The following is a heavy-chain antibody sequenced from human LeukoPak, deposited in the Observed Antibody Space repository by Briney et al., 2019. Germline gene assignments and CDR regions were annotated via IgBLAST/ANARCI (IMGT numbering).Heavy chain of an antibody. J-gene: IGHJ3*01. D-gene: IGHD3-10*01. CDR1: GYTFSDYY. Sequence: ASVKVSCKSSGYTFSDYYIHWVRQAPGGGLQWLGRVDPEDAKAVYSENLQGRVTITADSFSDSTYMFLSSLTSEDTAFYYCATSGRYSLAFDVWGQGTVVTVSS. CDR2: VDPEDAKA. CDR3: ATSGRYSLAFDV. V-gene: IGHV1-69-2*01.